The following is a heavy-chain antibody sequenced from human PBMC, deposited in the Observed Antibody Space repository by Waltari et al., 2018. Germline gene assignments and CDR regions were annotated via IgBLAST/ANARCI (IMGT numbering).Heavy chain of an antibody. CDR2: SSGGGGST. Sequence: EVQLLESGGGLVQPGGSLRLSCAASGFTFSSYAMSWVRQAPGQGLEWVSASSGGGGSTYYADSVKGLFTISRDNSKNTLYLQMNSLRAEDTAVYYCAKVRKYPMRVVVITTYLGGIDYWGQGTLVTVSS. CDR1: GFTFSSYA. D-gene: IGHD3-22*01. CDR3: AKVRKYPMRVVVITTYLGGIDY. V-gene: IGHV3-23*01. J-gene: IGHJ4*02.